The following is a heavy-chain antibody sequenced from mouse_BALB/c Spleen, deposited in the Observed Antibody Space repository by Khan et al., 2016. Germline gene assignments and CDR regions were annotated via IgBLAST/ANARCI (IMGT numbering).Heavy chain of an antibody. Sequence: QIQLVQSGPELKKPGETVKISCKASGYTFTNYGMNWVKQAPGKGLKWMGWINTYTGEPTYADDFKGRFACSLETSASTAYLQINNLKNEDTATYFCASPSLYGNYVGGAMDYWCQGTSVTVSS. J-gene: IGHJ4*01. CDR2: INTYTGEP. CDR1: GYTFTNYG. CDR3: ASPSLYGNYVGGAMDY. V-gene: IGHV9-3-1*01. D-gene: IGHD2-10*02.